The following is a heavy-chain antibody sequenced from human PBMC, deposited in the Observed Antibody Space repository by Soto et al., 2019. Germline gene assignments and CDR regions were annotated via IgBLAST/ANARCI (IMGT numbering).Heavy chain of an antibody. CDR1: GFTFSNYA. Sequence: PGGSLRLSCAASGFTFSNYAMNWVRQAPGKGLEWVSTISGSGGSPYYADSVKGRFTISRDNSKNTLYLQMNSLRAEDTAVYYCARDQVGATEMDYWGQGTLVTVSS. J-gene: IGHJ4*02. V-gene: IGHV3-23*01. D-gene: IGHD1-26*01. CDR2: ISGSGGSP. CDR3: ARDQVGATEMDY.